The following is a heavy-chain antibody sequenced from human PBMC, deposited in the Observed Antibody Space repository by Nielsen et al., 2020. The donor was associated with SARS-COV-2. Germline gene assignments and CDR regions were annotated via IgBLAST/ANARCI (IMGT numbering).Heavy chain of an antibody. D-gene: IGHD3/OR15-3a*01. CDR3: ARAQATIFGLVMSYGMDV. V-gene: IGHV1-2*06. Sequence: ASVKVSCKASGYTFTDYYIHWVRQAPGQGLEWMGRINPYSGGTNYAQKFQGTVTMTRDASISTVYMELTSDDTAVYYCARAQATIFGLVMSYGMDVWGQGTRVAVSS. CDR1: GYTFTDYY. CDR2: INPYSGGT. J-gene: IGHJ6*02.